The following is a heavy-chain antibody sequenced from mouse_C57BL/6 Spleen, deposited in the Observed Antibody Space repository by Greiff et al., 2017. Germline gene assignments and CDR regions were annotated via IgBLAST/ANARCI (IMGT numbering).Heavy chain of an antibody. CDR3: ARVDGLLYYAMDY. J-gene: IGHJ4*01. D-gene: IGHD2-3*01. V-gene: IGHV5-17*01. Sequence: EVKLVESGGGLVKPGGSLKLSCAASGFTFSDYGMHWVRQAPEKGLEWVAYISSGSSTIYYADTVKGRFTISRDNAKNTLFLQMTSLRSEDTAMYYCARVDGLLYYAMDYWGQGTSVTVSS. CDR1: GFTFSDYG. CDR2: ISSGSSTI.